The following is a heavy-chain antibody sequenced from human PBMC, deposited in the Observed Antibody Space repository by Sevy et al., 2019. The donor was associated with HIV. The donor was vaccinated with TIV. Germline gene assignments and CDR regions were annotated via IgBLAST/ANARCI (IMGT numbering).Heavy chain of an antibody. CDR2: ISTSGSNR. Sequence: GGSLRLSCVASGFTFSSFEMNWVRQAPGKGLEWVSSISTSGSNRDYADSLKGRVTISRDNAKKSLYLQMNSLRAEDXXXXXXXXXXXXYDLGMDVWGQGTTVTVSS. J-gene: IGHJ6*02. D-gene: IGHD1-1*01. V-gene: IGHV3-48*03. CDR1: GFTFSSFE. CDR3: XXXXXXYDLGMDV.